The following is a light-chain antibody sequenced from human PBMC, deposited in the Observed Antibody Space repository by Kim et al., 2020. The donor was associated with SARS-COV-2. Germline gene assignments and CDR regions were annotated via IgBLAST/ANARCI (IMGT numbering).Light chain of an antibody. CDR2: GTS. CDR1: QSLPSSY. J-gene: IGKJ1*01. Sequence: EIVLTQSPGTLSLSPGESATLSCRSSQSLPSSYLAWYQQKPGQAPRVIIYGTSSRATGIPDRFSGTRSGTDFTLTISRLEPEDFGIYYCHKYEGSPRTFGQGTKVDIK. V-gene: IGKV3-20*01. CDR3: HKYEGSPRT.